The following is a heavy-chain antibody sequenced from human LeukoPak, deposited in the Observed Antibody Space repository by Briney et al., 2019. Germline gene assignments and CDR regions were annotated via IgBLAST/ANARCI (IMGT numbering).Heavy chain of an antibody. CDR2: IYHSGST. V-gene: IGHV4-59*04. D-gene: IGHD2-2*01. Sequence: SETLSLTCTVSGGSISSYYWSWIRQPPGKGLEWIGSIYHSGSTYYNPSLKSRVTMSVDASKNQFSLNLSSVTAADTAVYYCARGAGDCSSTSCYLVGPWGQGTLVTVSS. CDR1: GGSISSYY. CDR3: ARGAGDCSSTSCYLVGP. J-gene: IGHJ5*02.